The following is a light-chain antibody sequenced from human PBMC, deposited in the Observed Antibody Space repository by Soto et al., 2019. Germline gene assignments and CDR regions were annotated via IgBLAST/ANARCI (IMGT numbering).Light chain of an antibody. CDR2: GTS. Sequence: EIVLTQSPGTLSLSPGQRATLSCRASQSVDSSYLAWYQQRPGQAPRLLIYGTSSGATGIPDRFSGSGSGTDFTLVISRLEPEDSAVYYCQHYGSSPKWTFGQGTKVEIK. J-gene: IGKJ1*01. CDR3: QHYGSSPKWT. CDR1: QSVDSSY. V-gene: IGKV3-20*01.